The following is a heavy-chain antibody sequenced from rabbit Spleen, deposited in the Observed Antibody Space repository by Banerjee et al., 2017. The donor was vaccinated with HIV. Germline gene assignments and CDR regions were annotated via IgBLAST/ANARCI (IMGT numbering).Heavy chain of an antibody. CDR3: ARDSGSSFSSYGMDL. CDR1: GFSFSSRYC. V-gene: IGHV1S40*01. CDR2: IYAGSSASA. Sequence: QSLEESGGDLVKPGASLTLSCTASGFSFSSRYCVCWVRQAPGKGLEWIACIYAGSSASAYYANWAKGRFTVSKTSSTTVTLQMTSLTAADTATYFCARDSGSSFSSYGMDLWGPGTLVTVS. J-gene: IGHJ6*01. D-gene: IGHD8-1*01.